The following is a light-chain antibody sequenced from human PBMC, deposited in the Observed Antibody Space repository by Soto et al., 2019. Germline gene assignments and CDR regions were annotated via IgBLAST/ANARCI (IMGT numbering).Light chain of an antibody. CDR1: QNVDSNY. J-gene: IGKJ1*01. V-gene: IGKV3-20*01. Sequence: VMTQSPGTLSLSPGERATLSCRASQNVDSNYLAWYQQKPGQAPRIIIFGASGRATGIPDRFSGSGSGTDFTLTISRLEPEDFAVYYCQQYGSLSWTFGQGTKVDIK. CDR2: GAS. CDR3: QQYGSLSWT.